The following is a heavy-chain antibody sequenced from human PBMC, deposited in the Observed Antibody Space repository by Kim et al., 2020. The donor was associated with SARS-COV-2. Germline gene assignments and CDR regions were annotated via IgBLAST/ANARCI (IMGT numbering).Heavy chain of an antibody. J-gene: IGHJ4*02. CDR2: IYYNGST. Sequence: SETLSLTCTVSGGSISSYYWSWIRQPPGKGLEWIGYIYYNGSTNYNPSLKSRVTISVDTSKNQFSLKLSSVTAADTAVYYCARVGLTDSSGYKTYYFDYWGQGTLVTVSS. CDR1: GGSISSYY. D-gene: IGHD3-22*01. CDR3: ARVGLTDSSGYKTYYFDY. V-gene: IGHV4-59*01.